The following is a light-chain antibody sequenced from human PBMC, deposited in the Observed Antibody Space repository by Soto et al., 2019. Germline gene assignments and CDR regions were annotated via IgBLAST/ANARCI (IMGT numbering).Light chain of an antibody. Sequence: QAVVTQPPSVSAAPGQKVTISCSGSSSNIGNKYVSWYQQVPGTAPKLLIYDNTKRPSGIPDRFSGSKSGTSATLGITGLQTGDEADYYCGTWDSNLSAGVFGGGTQLTVL. CDR1: SSNIGNKY. CDR2: DNT. CDR3: GTWDSNLSAGV. J-gene: IGLJ2*01. V-gene: IGLV1-51*01.